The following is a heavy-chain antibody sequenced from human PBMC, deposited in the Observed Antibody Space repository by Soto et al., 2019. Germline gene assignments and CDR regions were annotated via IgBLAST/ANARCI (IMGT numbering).Heavy chain of an antibody. CDR3: AKDPSPQPTTVVTPGWFDP. CDR2: IYYTGRT. D-gene: IGHD4-17*01. J-gene: IGHJ5*02. CDR1: GGSIRTGGYY. Sequence: SETLSLTCTVSGGSIRTGGYYWSWIRQHPXKGLEWLGYIYYTGRTYYNPSLKNRLTMSVDMSKSQFSLKLTSLTAADTAVYYCAKDPSPQPTTVVTPGWFDPWGQGILVTVSS. V-gene: IGHV4-31*03.